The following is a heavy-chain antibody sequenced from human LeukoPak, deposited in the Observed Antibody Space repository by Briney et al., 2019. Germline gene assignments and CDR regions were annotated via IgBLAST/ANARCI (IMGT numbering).Heavy chain of an antibody. CDR1: GGSISSYY. D-gene: IGHD3-3*01. V-gene: IGHV4-59*01. Sequence: PSETLSLTCTVSGGSISSYYWSWIRQPPGKGLEWIGHIYYSGSTNYNPSLKSRVTISVDTSKDQFSLKLSSVTAADTAVYYCARQSGMDFDIWGQGTMVTVSS. CDR3: ARQSGMDFDI. J-gene: IGHJ3*02. CDR2: IYYSGST.